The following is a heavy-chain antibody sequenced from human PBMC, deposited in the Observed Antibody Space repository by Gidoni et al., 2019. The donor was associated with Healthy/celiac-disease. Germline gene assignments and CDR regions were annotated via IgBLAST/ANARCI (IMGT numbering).Heavy chain of an antibody. V-gene: IGHV3-23*01. CDR2: ISGSGGST. CDR3: ANTIRGIDDAFDI. D-gene: IGHD3-10*01. Sequence: EVQLLDSGGGVVQPGGSLRLSCAASGFTFSSYAMIWVRQAPGKGLEWVSAISGSGGSTYYADSVKGRFTISRDNSKNTLYLQMNSLRAEDTAVYYCANTIRGIDDAFDIWGQGTMVTVSS. J-gene: IGHJ3*02. CDR1: GFTFSSYA.